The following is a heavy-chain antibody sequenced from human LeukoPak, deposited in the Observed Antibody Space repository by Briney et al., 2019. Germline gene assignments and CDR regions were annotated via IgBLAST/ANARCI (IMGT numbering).Heavy chain of an antibody. CDR1: GYSFTSYW. CDR3: ARRTDREHCSGGSCGTFGY. J-gene: IGHJ4*02. D-gene: IGHD2-15*01. CDR2: IYPGDSDT. V-gene: IGHV5-51*01. Sequence: GESLKISCKGSGYSFTSYWIGWVRQMPGKGLEWIGIIYPGDSDTRYSPSFQGQVTISADKSISTAYLQWSSLKASDTAMYYCARRTDREHCSGGSCGTFGYWGQGTLVTVSS.